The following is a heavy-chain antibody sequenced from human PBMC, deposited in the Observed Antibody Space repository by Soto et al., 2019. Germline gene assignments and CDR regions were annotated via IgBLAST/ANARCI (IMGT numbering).Heavy chain of an antibody. V-gene: IGHV3-7*01. CDR1: GFTFSSYW. CDR3: ARSDILTGYYQGPVLDY. J-gene: IGHJ4*02. CDR2: IKQDGSEK. D-gene: IGHD3-9*01. Sequence: GGSLRLSCAASGFTFSSYWMSWVRQAPGKGLEWVANIKQDGSEKYYVDSVKGRFTISRDNAKNSLYLQMNSLRAEDTAVDYCARSDILTGYYQGPVLDYWGQGTLVTVSS.